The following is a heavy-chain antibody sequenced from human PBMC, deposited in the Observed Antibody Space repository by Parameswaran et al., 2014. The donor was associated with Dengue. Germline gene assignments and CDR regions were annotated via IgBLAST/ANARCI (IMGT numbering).Heavy chain of an antibody. V-gene: IGHV4-39*02. Sequence: WIRQPPGKGLEWVGSVYYSGSSYYNPSLKSRVTMSVDTSKNQFSLKLNSVTAADTAVYYCARVGRLMAGTTNWFDPWGQGTLVTVSS. CDR2: VYYSGSS. CDR3: ARVGRLMAGTTNWFDP. J-gene: IGHJ5*02. D-gene: IGHD4-11*01.